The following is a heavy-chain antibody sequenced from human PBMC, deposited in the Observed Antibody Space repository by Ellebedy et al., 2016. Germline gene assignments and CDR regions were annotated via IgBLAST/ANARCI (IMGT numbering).Heavy chain of an antibody. CDR3: ARDSSPVPAAIRDSYDLDV. J-gene: IGHJ6*03. D-gene: IGHD2-2*02. V-gene: IGHV3-21*01. CDR2: INSGSAHI. Sequence: GESLKISXAASGFTFDDYGMSWVRQAPGRGLEWVSSINSGSAHIYYADSVKGRFTISRDNTKNSLYLQMNSLRADDTAVYYCARDSSPVPAAIRDSYDLDVWGKGTTVTVSS. CDR1: GFTFDDYG.